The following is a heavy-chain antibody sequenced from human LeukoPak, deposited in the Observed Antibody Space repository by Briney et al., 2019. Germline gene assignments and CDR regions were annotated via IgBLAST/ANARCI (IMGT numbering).Heavy chain of an antibody. V-gene: IGHV1-18*01. CDR2: ISAYNGNT. CDR3: ARDQSSGWYWYFDL. D-gene: IGHD6-19*01. J-gene: IGHJ2*01. CDR1: GYTFTSYG. Sequence: PEASVKVSCKASGYTFTSYGISWVRQAPGQGLEWMGWISAYNGNTNYAQKLQGRVTMTTDTSTSTAYMELRSLRSDDTAVYYCARDQSSGWYWYFDLWGRGTLVTVSS.